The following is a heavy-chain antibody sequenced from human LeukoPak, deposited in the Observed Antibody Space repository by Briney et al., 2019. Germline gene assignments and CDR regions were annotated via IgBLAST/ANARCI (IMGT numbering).Heavy chain of an antibody. CDR2: IIPIFGTA. D-gene: IGHD5-12*01. CDR1: GGTFSSYA. J-gene: IGHJ4*02. V-gene: IGHV1-69*05. Sequence: ASVKVSCKASGGTFSSYAISWVRQAPGQGLEWMGGIIPIFGTANYAQKFQGRVTITTDESTSTAYMELSSLRSEDTAVYYCARDKRSGYDYPIVRYFDYWGQGTLVTVSS. CDR3: ARDKRSGYDYPIVRYFDY.